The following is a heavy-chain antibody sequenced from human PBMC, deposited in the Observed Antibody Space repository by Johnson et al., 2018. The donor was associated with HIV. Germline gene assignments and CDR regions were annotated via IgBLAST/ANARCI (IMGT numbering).Heavy chain of an antibody. CDR3: ARDRSPYYYESSGYAFDM. Sequence: QVQLVESGGGVVQPGRSLRVSCAASGFTFNRYGMHWVRQAPGKGLEWVAVISYDGSNKYYADSVKGRITVSRDNSKNTLSLQMDSLRPEDTAVYYCARDRSPYYYESSGYAFDMWGQGTMVTVSS. D-gene: IGHD3-22*01. V-gene: IGHV3-30*03. CDR1: GFTFNRYG. J-gene: IGHJ3*02. CDR2: ISYDGSNK.